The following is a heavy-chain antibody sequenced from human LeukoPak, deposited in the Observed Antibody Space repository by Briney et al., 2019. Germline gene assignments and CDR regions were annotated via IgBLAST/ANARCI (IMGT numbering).Heavy chain of an antibody. CDR1: GYSFSNYW. D-gene: IGHD3-10*01. Sequence: GESLKISCKGSGYSFSNYWIAWVRQMPGKGLGWMGIIYPGDSNAKYSPSFEGQVTITVDKSISTAYLQWRSLKASDTAIYFCARHIGGYYDVRLGDGFDIWGQGTMVTVSS. V-gene: IGHV5-51*01. CDR3: ARHIGGYYDVRLGDGFDI. J-gene: IGHJ3*02. CDR2: IYPGDSNA.